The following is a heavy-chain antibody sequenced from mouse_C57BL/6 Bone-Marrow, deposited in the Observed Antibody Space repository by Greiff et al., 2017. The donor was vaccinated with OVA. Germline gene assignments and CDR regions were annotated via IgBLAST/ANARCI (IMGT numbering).Heavy chain of an antibody. CDR1: GFTFSSYG. D-gene: IGHD3-2*02. CDR2: ISSGGSYT. J-gene: IGHJ3*01. CDR3: ARLRQLRLAWFAY. Sequence: EVQLVESGGDLVKPGGSLKLSCAASGFTFSSYGMSWVRQTPDKRLEWVATISSGGSYTYYPDSVKGRFTISRDNAKNTLYLQMSSLKSEDTAMYYCARLRQLRLAWFAYWGQGTLVTVSA. V-gene: IGHV5-6*01.